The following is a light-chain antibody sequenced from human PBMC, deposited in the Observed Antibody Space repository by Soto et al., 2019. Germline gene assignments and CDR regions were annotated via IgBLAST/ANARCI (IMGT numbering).Light chain of an antibody. CDR2: DAS. V-gene: IGKV3-20*01. CDR3: QQYGAASWA. CDR1: QVISTNY. Sequence: EVVLTHSPGTLSLSPGERATLSCRASQVISTNYLAWYQQQKPGQAPRLLIYDASKRATGVPDRFSGSGSGRDFTLAISGLEPEDFAVYYCQQYGAASWALGQGTKVEIK. J-gene: IGKJ1*01.